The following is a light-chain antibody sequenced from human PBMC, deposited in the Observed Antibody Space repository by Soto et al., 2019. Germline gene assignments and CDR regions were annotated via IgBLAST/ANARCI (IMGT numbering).Light chain of an antibody. CDR2: GAS. J-gene: IGKJ4*01. Sequence: EIVMTQSPGTLSLTPGERATLSCRASQSVSSSYLAWYQQKPGQAPRLLIYGASSRATGIPDRFSGSGSGTDFTLTISSLQPEDFATYYCQHLNAYPLTFGGGTKVDI. CDR1: QSVSSSY. CDR3: QHLNAYPLT. V-gene: IGKV3-20*01.